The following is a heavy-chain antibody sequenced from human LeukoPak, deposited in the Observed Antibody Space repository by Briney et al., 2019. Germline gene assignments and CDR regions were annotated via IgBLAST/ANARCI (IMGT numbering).Heavy chain of an antibody. Sequence: PSETLSLSCVVNGESFSNHYGTWIRQSPGKGLEWIGEIEHRGNTNYNPSLKSRVTISVDTSKNEFSLKLKSVTAADTAVFYCARGRGVAARRGFDFWGQGTLVTVSS. CDR3: ARGRGVAARRGFDF. D-gene: IGHD6-6*01. CDR2: IEHRGNT. CDR1: GESFSNHY. J-gene: IGHJ4*02. V-gene: IGHV4-34*01.